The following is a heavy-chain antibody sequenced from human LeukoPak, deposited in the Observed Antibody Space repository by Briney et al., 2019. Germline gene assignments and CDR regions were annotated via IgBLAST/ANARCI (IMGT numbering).Heavy chain of an antibody. CDR2: FDPEDGET. V-gene: IGHV1-24*01. CDR3: AFVGIAAAGTGYYFGY. D-gene: IGHD6-13*01. CDR1: GYTLTELS. Sequence: GASVKVSCKVSGYTLTELSMHWVRQAPGKGLEWMGGFDPEDGETIYAQKFQGRVTMTEDTSTDTAYMELSSLRSEDTAVYYCAFVGIAAAGTGYYFGYWGQGTLVTVSS. J-gene: IGHJ4*02.